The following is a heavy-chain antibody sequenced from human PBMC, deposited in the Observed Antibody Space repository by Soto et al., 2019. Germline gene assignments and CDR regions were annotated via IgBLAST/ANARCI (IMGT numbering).Heavy chain of an antibody. J-gene: IGHJ3*02. Sequence: GGSLRLSCAASGFTFSSYGMHWVRQAPGKGLEWVAVISHDGSNKYYADSVKGRFTISRDNSKNTLYLQMNSLRAEDTAVYYCAKGRNSYYYGSGSYYNAHDAFDIWGQGTMVTV. CDR3: AKGRNSYYYGSGSYYNAHDAFDI. CDR2: ISHDGSNK. D-gene: IGHD3-10*01. CDR1: GFTFSSYG. V-gene: IGHV3-30*18.